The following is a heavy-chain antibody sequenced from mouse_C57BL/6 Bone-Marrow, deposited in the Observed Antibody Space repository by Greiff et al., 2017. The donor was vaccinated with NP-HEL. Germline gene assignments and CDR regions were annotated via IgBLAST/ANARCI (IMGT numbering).Heavy chain of an antibody. J-gene: IGHJ3*01. CDR1: GYTFTDYE. CDR2: IDPEPGGT. Sequence: VQLQESGAELVRPGASVTLSCKASGYTFTDYEMHWVKQTPVHGLEWLGAIDPEPGGTAYTQKFTGKAILTADKSSSTAYMELRSLTSEDSAVYYCTRGLAWFAYWGQGTLVTVSA. V-gene: IGHV1-15*01. CDR3: TRGLAWFAY.